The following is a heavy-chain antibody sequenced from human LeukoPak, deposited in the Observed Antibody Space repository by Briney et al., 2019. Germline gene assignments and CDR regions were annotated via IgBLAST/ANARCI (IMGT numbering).Heavy chain of an antibody. CDR2: ISYSGST. J-gene: IGHJ4*02. CDR1: GGSISTYY. CDR3: ARKDYFDY. Sequence: SETLSLTCTVSGGSISTYYWSWIRQPPGKGLEWIGYISYSGSTNYNPSLKSRVTISVDTSKNQFSLKLFSVTAADTAVYYCARKDYFDYWGQGTLVTVSS. V-gene: IGHV4-59*01.